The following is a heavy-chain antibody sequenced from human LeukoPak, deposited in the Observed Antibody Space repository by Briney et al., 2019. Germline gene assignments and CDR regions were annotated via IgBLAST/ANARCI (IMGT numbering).Heavy chain of an antibody. V-gene: IGHV3-30-3*01. D-gene: IGHD2-21*01. CDR2: ISYDGSIK. CDR1: GFTFSSYA. Sequence: GGSLRLSCAASGFTFSSYAMHWVRQAPGKGLEWVAVISYDGSIKYYADSVKGRFTISRDNSKNTLYLQMNSLRAEDTAVYYCARARGLIFPPDYWGQGTLVTVSS. J-gene: IGHJ4*02. CDR3: ARARGLIFPPDY.